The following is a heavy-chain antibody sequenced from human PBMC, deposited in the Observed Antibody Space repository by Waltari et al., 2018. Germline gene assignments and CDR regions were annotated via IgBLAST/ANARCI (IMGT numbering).Heavy chain of an antibody. CDR2: ISAYNGDT. J-gene: IGHJ1*01. Sequence: QVQLVQSGGEVKKPGASVTVSCKASGYTFIHFGISWVRQAPGQGLEWMGWISAYNGDTNYAENFRGRITMITETSANTAYMELRNLRSDDTAIYYCARRGERGDGYQLDHWGQGSPVTVSS. CDR3: ARRGERGDGYQLDH. D-gene: IGHD2-2*01. CDR1: GYTFIHFG. V-gene: IGHV1-18*01.